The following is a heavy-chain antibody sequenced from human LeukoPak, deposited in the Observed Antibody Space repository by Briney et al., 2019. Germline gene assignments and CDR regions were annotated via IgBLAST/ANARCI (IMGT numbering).Heavy chain of an antibody. J-gene: IGHJ4*02. D-gene: IGHD3-22*01. CDR3: ARADYYDSSGWD. CDR1: GFTFSSYE. Sequence: GGSLRLSCAASGFTFSSYEMNWVRQAPGKGLEWVSYISGSGSPIYYADSVKGRFTISRDNAKNSLYLQMNSLRAEDTAVYYCARADYYDSSGWDWGQGTLVTVSS. CDR2: ISGSGSPI. V-gene: IGHV3-48*03.